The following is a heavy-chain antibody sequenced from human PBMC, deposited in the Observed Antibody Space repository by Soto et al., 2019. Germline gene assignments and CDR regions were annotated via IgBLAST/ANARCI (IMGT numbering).Heavy chain of an antibody. D-gene: IGHD5-18*01. J-gene: IGHJ3*02. CDR2: IHYSGST. V-gene: IGHV4-61*08. CDR1: GGSVRSGGYD. CDR3: ARGFVDTAMASDAFDI. Sequence: SETLSLTCSVSGGSVRSGGYDWSWIRRHPGKGLDWIGYIHYSGSTNYNPSPKGRVTISVYTSKNQFSLKLSSVTAADTAVYYCARGFVDTAMASDAFDIWGQGTMVTVSS.